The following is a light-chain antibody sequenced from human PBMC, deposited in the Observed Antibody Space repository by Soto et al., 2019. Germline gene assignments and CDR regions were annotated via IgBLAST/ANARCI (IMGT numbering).Light chain of an antibody. CDR2: GAS. CDR1: QSVSSRY. Sequence: EIVLTQSPGTLSLSPGERATLSCRASQSVSSRYLAWYQQKPGQAPRLLMYGASSRATGIPDRFSGSGSGTDFTLTISRLAHDDFAVYYCQQYGNSPPYTFGQGTKPEIK. CDR3: QQYGNSPPYT. J-gene: IGKJ2*01. V-gene: IGKV3-20*01.